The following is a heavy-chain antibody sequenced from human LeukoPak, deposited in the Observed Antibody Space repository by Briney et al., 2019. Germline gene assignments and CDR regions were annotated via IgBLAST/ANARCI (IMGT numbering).Heavy chain of an antibody. J-gene: IGHJ3*02. V-gene: IGHV4-59*01. D-gene: IGHD3-22*01. Sequence: SETLSLTCTVSGGSISSYYWSWIRQPPGKGLEWIGYIYYSGSTNYNPSLKSRVTISVDTSKNQFSLKLSSVTAADTAVYYCARINGAVSSGRAFDIWGQGTMVTVSS. CDR1: GGSISSYY. CDR3: ARINGAVSSGRAFDI. CDR2: IYYSGST.